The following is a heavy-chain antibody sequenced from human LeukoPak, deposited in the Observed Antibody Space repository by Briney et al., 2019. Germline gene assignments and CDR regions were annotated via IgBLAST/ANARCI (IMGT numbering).Heavy chain of an antibody. Sequence: GGSLRLSCAASGFTFSSYSMNWVRQAPGKGLEWVSGISGSGGSTYYADSVKGRFTISRDNFKNTLYLQMNSLRADDTAVYYCAKLGPRIQLWRGAFDIWGQGTMVTVSS. V-gene: IGHV3-23*01. D-gene: IGHD5-18*01. CDR1: GFTFSSYS. CDR2: ISGSGGST. CDR3: AKLGPRIQLWRGAFDI. J-gene: IGHJ3*02.